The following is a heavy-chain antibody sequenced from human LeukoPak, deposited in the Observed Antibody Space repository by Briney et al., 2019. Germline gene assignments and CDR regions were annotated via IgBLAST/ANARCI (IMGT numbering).Heavy chain of an antibody. D-gene: IGHD6-19*01. V-gene: IGHV4-4*02. CDR3: ASHVTVLGTRGFDF. CDR1: GDSITSHSW. J-gene: IGHJ4*02. CDR2: VHHGGAS. Sequence: SGTLSLTCAVSGDSITSHSWWSWVRQPPGKGLEWIGEVHHGGASNYDPSLESRVTISVDKSKNRFSLNLRSVTAADTATYYCASHVTVLGTRGFDFWGRGTLVAVS.